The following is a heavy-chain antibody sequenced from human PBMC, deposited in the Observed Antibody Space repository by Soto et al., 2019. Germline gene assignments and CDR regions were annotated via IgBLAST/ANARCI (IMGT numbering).Heavy chain of an antibody. D-gene: IGHD1-26*01. CDR2: IWYDGSNK. CDR1: GFILSDYG. CDR3: ARDPSGTYRPGDFDY. V-gene: IGHV3-33*01. Sequence: GGSLRLSCTASGFILSDYGMHRVRQAPGKGLQWVAVIWYDGSNKYYADSVKGRFTISRDNLKNTVFLQTNSLRAEDTAVYYCARDPSGTYRPGDFDYWGQGTLVTVSS. J-gene: IGHJ4*02.